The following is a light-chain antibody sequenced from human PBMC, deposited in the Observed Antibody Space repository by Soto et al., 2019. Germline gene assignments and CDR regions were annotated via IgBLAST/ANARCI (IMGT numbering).Light chain of an antibody. V-gene: IGKV3-15*01. Sequence: EIVLTQSPGTLSLSPGERATLSCRASQSVSSSYLAWYQQKPGQAPRLLVYGASTRASGIPPRFSGSGSGTDFTLTISSLQSEDFAVYYCQQLNYWPRITFGQGTRLEI. CDR2: GAS. CDR1: QSVSSSY. CDR3: QQLNYWPRIT. J-gene: IGKJ5*01.